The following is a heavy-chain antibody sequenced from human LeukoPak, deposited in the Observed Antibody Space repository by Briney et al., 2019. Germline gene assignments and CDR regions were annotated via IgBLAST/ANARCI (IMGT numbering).Heavy chain of an antibody. D-gene: IGHD3-22*01. V-gene: IGHV4-31*11. CDR3: ARVENVIYYDSRAGAFDI. CDR1: GGSFSGYY. Sequence: PSETLSLTCAVYGGSFSGYYWSWIRQHPGKGLEWIGYIYYSGSTYYSPSLKSRVTISVDTSKNQFSLKLSSVTAADTAVYYCARVENVIYYDSRAGAFDIWGQGTMVTVSS. J-gene: IGHJ3*02. CDR2: IYYSGST.